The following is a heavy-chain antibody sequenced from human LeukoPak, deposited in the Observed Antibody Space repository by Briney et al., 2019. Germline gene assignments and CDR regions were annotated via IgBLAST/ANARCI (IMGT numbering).Heavy chain of an antibody. CDR1: GYSISSGYY. D-gene: IGHD1-26*01. V-gene: IGHV4-38-2*02. CDR3: ARDARGSYSEFDY. CDR2: IYHSGST. J-gene: IGHJ4*02. Sequence: SETLSLTCTVSGYSISSGYYWGWIRQPPGKGLEWIGSIYHSGSTYYNPSLKSRVTISVDTSKNQFSLKLSSVTAADTAVYYCARDARGSYSEFDYWGQGTLVTVSS.